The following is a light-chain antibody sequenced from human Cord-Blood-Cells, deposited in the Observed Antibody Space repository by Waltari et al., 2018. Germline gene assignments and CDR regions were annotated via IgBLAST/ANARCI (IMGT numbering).Light chain of an antibody. Sequence: QSALTQPASVSGSPGQSITLSCTGTSSDVGGYTSVPWYQQHPGKAPKLMIYDVSNRPSGVSNRFSGSKSGNTASLTISGLQAEDEADYYCSSYTSSSTWVFGGGTKLTVL. V-gene: IGLV2-14*01. J-gene: IGLJ3*02. CDR2: DVS. CDR1: SSDVGGYTS. CDR3: SSYTSSSTWV.